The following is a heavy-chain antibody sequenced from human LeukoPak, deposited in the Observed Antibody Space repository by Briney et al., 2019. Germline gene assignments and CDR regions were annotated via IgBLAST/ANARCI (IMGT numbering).Heavy chain of an antibody. Sequence: PGGSLRLSCAASGFTFDDYAMHWVRQTPGKGLEWASSIKWNSGSMDYADSVKGRFTISRDNAKKSLFLQMNNLRPEDMALYYCAKDKAAVATGAFHFWGQGTMVTVSS. D-gene: IGHD6-13*01. CDR1: GFTFDDYA. CDR3: AKDKAAVATGAFHF. V-gene: IGHV3-9*03. CDR2: IKWNSGSM. J-gene: IGHJ3*01.